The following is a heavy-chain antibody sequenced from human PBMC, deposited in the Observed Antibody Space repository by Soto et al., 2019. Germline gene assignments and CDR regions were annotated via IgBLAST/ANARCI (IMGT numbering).Heavy chain of an antibody. CDR2: INPKSVGT. Sequence: ASLKVSSKASGCRFTDYHIQRVRQSPGQGLESLGGINPKSVGTITAQKFQGWVPMTTETSISTASTEMTRMTSDDTAIYYCAMADSTACSNGVCSFFYNHEMDVCGQGTRVTVYS. V-gene: IGHV1-2*04. CDR1: GCRFTDYH. CDR3: AMADSTACSNGVCSFFYNHEMDV. D-gene: IGHD2-8*01. J-gene: IGHJ6*02.